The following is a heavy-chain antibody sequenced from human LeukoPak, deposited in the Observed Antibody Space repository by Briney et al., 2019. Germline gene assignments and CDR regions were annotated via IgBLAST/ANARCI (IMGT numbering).Heavy chain of an antibody. D-gene: IGHD1-1*01. Sequence: SETLSLTCTVSGGSISSGNYYWTWIRQPPGKGLEWIGYIYYSGSTYYNSSLQSRVTISVETPRNQFSLKLNSVTAADTAVYYCARDFKGMTTIDYWGQGTLVTVSS. CDR1: GGSISSGNYY. V-gene: IGHV4-30-4*01. CDR2: IYYSGST. CDR3: ARDFKGMTTIDY. J-gene: IGHJ4*02.